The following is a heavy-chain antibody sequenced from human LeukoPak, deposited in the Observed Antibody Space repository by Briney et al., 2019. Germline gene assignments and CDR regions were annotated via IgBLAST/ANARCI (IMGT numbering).Heavy chain of an antibody. CDR3: ARDRGPEGYYYYYMDV. CDR2: ISSSSSTI. D-gene: IGHD3-10*01. J-gene: IGHJ6*03. V-gene: IGHV3-48*02. CDR1: GFTFRIYS. Sequence: PGGSLRLSCAASGFTFRIYSMNWVRQAPGKGLEWVSYISSSSSTIDYADSVKGRFTISRDNAKNSLYLQMNSLRDEDTAVYYCARDRGPEGYYYYYMDVWGKGTTVTVSS.